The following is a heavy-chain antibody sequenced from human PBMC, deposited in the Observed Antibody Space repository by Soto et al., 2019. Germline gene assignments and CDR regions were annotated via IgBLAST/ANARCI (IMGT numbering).Heavy chain of an antibody. V-gene: IGHV3-30-3*01. Sequence: QVQLVESGGGVVQPGRSLRLSCASSGFTFSEYAMHWVRQAPGKGLEWVAVISYDGSSKYYRDSVKGRFTISRDNSNNTLFQQMDSLRDEATAVYYCARDLRTQYFFDYWGQGTQVTVSS. J-gene: IGHJ4*02. CDR2: ISYDGSSK. CDR1: GFTFSEYA. CDR3: ARDLRTQYFFDY. D-gene: IGHD3-9*01.